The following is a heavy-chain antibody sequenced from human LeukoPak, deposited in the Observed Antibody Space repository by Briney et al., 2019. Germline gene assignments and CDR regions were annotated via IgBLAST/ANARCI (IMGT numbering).Heavy chain of an antibody. CDR2: IYHSGST. Sequence: SETLSLTCTVSGYSISSGYYWGWIRQPPGKGLEWIGSIYHSGSTYYNPSLKSRVTISVDTSKNQFSLKLSSVTAADTAVYYCAKDTAMVTYYFDYWGQGTLVTVSS. D-gene: IGHD5-18*01. CDR3: AKDTAMVTYYFDY. V-gene: IGHV4-38-2*02. CDR1: GYSISSGYY. J-gene: IGHJ4*02.